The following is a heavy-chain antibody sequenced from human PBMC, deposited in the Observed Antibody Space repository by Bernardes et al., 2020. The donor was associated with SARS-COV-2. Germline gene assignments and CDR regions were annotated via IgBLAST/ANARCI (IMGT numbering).Heavy chain of an antibody. V-gene: IGHV3-30*03. J-gene: IGHJ6*02. CDR3: ARDWGDGYEDYYGMDV. CDR1: GVTFSSYG. CDR2: TSYDGSNK. D-gene: IGHD5-12*01. Sequence: SLRPSCAASGVTFSSYGMHWVVQALGKGLERVAVTSYDGSNKYYADAVKGRFTIARDNSKNTLYLQMTSVRAEDTAVYYCARDWGDGYEDYYGMDVWGQGTTVTVSS.